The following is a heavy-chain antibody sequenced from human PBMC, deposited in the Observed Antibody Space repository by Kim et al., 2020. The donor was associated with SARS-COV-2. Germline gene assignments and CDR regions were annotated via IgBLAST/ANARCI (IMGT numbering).Heavy chain of an antibody. J-gene: IGHJ6*01. V-gene: IGHV3-7*03. CDR2: IKHDGSEK. Sequence: GGSLRLSCAASGFTFSSYGMHWVRQAPGKGLEWVANIKHDGSEKYYVDSVKGRFTISRDNAKNSLYLQMNSLRAEDTAVYYCARDKLSVAAIFYYYG. CDR1: GFTFSSYG. D-gene: IGHD6-19*01. CDR3: ARDKLSVAAIFYYYG.